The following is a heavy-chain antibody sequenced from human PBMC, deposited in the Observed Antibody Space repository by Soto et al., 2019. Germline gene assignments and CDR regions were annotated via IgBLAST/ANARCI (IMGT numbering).Heavy chain of an antibody. CDR2: ISNTNSPI. Sequence: GGSLRLSCAASGFIFSSFTMNWVRQAPGKGLEWISYISNTNSPIYYADSVKGRFTISRDNAKKSLYLQMNSLRDEDTAVYYCAREGIVVAGTEGYFDYWGQGTLVTVSS. CDR3: AREGIVVAGTEGYFDY. V-gene: IGHV3-48*02. CDR1: GFIFSSFT. D-gene: IGHD6-19*01. J-gene: IGHJ4*02.